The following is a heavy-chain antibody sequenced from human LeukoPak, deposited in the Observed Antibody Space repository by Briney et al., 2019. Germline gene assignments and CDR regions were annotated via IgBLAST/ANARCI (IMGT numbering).Heavy chain of an antibody. CDR1: GYTFTSYG. CDR3: ARSPSGIAAAEPILVFDP. J-gene: IGHJ5*02. V-gene: IGHV1-18*01. Sequence: ASVKVSCKASGYTFTSYGISWVRQAPGQGLEWMGWISAYNGNTNYAQKLQGRVTMTTDTSTSTAYMELRSLRSDDTAVYYCARSPSGIAAAEPILVFDPWGQGTLVTVSS. CDR2: ISAYNGNT. D-gene: IGHD6-13*01.